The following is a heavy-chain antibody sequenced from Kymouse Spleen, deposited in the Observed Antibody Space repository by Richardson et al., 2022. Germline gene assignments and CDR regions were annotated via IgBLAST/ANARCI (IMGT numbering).Heavy chain of an antibody. V-gene: IGHV5-51*01. Sequence: EVQLVQSGAEVKKPGESLKISCKGSGYSFTSYWIGWVRQMPGKGLEWMGIIYPGDSDTRYSPSFQGQVTISADKSISTAYLQWSSLKASDTAMYYCARQGYYGSGSSHYYYYYGMDVWGQGTTVTVSS. CDR2: IYPGDSDT. CDR1: GYSFTSYW. D-gene: IGHD3-10*01. J-gene: IGHJ6*02. CDR3: ARQGYYGSGSSHYYYYYGMDV.